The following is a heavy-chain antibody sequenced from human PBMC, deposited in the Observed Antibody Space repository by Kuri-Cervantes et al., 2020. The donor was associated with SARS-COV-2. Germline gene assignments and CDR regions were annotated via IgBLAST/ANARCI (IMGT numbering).Heavy chain of an antibody. Sequence: GSLRLSCAVYGGSFNNYYWSWVRQSPGKGLEWIGEINHNGNTNYNPSLKSRVTISVDTSKNQFSLKLGSVTAADAAVYYCARAVTGVEHTVVLIATYYYHYYMDVLGKGNTVNVSS. CDR2: INHNGNT. V-gene: IGHV4-34*01. D-gene: IGHD2-21*01. CDR3: ARAVTGVEHTVVLIATYYYHYYMDV. CDR1: GGSFNNYY. J-gene: IGHJ6*03.